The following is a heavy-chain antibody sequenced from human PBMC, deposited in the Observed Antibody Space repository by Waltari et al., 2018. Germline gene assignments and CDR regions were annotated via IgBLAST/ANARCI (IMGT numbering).Heavy chain of an antibody. D-gene: IGHD2-15*01. CDR1: GYTFTSYD. CDR2: MYSNSGNA. J-gene: IGHJ6*02. V-gene: IGHV1-8*01. Sequence: QVQLVQSGAEVKKPGASVKVSCKASGYTFTSYDINWVRQATGQGLEWMGWMYSNSGNAGNEDKVLGIVTMTSTTSISTDDMELSSLRSEDTGLYYCAMLRGGLWGHYYYGMDVWGQGTTVPVSS. CDR3: AMLRGGLWGHYYYGMDV.